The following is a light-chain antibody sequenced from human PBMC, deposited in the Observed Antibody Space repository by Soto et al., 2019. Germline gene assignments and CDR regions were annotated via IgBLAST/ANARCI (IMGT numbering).Light chain of an antibody. V-gene: IGLV2-14*03. CDR1: SSDVGGYNY. CDR2: DVS. CDR3: SSYTSSSTLDV. Sequence: QSALTQPVSVSGSPGQSITISCTGTSSDVGGYNYVSWYQQHPGKAPKLMIYDVSNRPSGVSNRFSGSKSGNTASLTISGLQAEDEGDYYCSSYTSSSTLDVFGTGTKLTVL. J-gene: IGLJ1*01.